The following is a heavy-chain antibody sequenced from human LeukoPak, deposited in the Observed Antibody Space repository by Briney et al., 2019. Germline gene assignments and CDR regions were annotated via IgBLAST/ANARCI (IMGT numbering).Heavy chain of an antibody. CDR3: ARAYLPLTSPGEFDY. J-gene: IGHJ4*02. D-gene: IGHD3-9*01. V-gene: IGHV3-30*03. Sequence: GRSLRLSCAASGFTFSSYGMHWVRQAPGKGLEWVAVISYDGSNKYYVDSVKGQFTISRDNSKNTLYLQLNSLRAEDTAVYYCARAYLPLTSPGEFDYWGQGTLVTVSS. CDR1: GFTFSSYG. CDR2: ISYDGSNK.